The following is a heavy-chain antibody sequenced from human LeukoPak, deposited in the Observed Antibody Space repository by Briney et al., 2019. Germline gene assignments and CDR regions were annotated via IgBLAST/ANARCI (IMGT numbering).Heavy chain of an antibody. CDR1: GYSFTVYW. J-gene: IGHJ4*02. V-gene: IGHV5-51*01. CDR2: IYPGDSDT. CDR3: ARVSIAAAGSDY. Sequence: GGSLQISGQASGYSFTVYWIGWVAQIPGKGLGGMGIIYPGDSDTRYSPSFQGQVTISADKSISTAYLQWSSLKASDTAMYYCARVSIAAAGSDYWGQGTLVTVSS. D-gene: IGHD6-13*01.